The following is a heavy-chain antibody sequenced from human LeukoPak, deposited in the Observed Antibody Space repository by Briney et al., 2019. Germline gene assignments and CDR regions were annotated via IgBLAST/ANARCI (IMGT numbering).Heavy chain of an antibody. D-gene: IGHD4-11*01. J-gene: IGHJ3*02. Sequence: GGSLRLSCAASGFTFSSSWIHWVRQAPGKGLEWVSYISTSGTTIYYADSVKGRLTISRDNAKSSLYLQMYSLRAEDTAVYYCARDLYRQAFDIWGQGTMVTVSS. CDR1: GFTFSSSW. CDR3: ARDLYRQAFDI. V-gene: IGHV3-48*03. CDR2: ISTSGTTI.